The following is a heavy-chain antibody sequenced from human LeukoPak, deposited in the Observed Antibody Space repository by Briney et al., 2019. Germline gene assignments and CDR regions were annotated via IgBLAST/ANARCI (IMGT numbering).Heavy chain of an antibody. V-gene: IGHV3-33*01. J-gene: IGHJ3*01. CDR1: GFTFSDYA. CDR3: ARDRFMVRGVMVGTFNL. CDR2: IGYDGSNK. D-gene: IGHD3-10*01. Sequence: GRSLRLSCAASGFTFSDYAMHWVRQAPGKGLEWVAVIGYDGSNKYDADSVKGRFTISRDNSKNMMYLQMNSLRAEDTAVYYCARDRFMVRGVMVGTFNLWGQGTMVTVSS.